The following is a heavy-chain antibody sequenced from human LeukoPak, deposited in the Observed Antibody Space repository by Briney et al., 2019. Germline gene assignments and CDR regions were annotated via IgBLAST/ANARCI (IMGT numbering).Heavy chain of an antibody. CDR3: ARAGDRYNGDY. D-gene: IGHD5-24*01. Sequence: SVKVFCKASGGTFSSYAISWVRQAPGQGLEWMGRIITILGIANYAKKFQGRVTITANKSTSTAYMELSSLSSEDTAVYYCARAGDRYNGDYWGQGTLVTVSS. CDR2: IITILGIA. V-gene: IGHV1-69*04. CDR1: GGTFSSYA. J-gene: IGHJ4*02.